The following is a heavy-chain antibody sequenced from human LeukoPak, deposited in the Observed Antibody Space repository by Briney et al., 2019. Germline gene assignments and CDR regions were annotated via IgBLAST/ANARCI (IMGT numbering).Heavy chain of an antibody. CDR1: GGSISSGDYY. V-gene: IGHV4-30-4*01. CDR3: ARGTMVRGVIISPYFDY. Sequence: SETLSLTCTVSGGSISSGDYYWRWIRQPPGKGLEWIGYNYYSGSTYYNPSLKSRVTISVDTSKNQFSLKLSSVTAADTAVYYCARGTMVRGVIISPYFDYWGQGTLVTVSS. CDR2: NYYSGST. D-gene: IGHD3-10*01. J-gene: IGHJ4*02.